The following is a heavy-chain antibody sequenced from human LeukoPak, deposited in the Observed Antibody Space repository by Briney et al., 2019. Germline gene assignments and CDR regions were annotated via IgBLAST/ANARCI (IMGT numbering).Heavy chain of an antibody. CDR3: ANFPVGGSYYGWFDP. CDR2: ISGSGGST. CDR1: GFTFSSYA. D-gene: IGHD1-26*01. V-gene: IGHV3-23*01. Sequence: PGGSLRLSCAASGFTFSSYAMSWVRQAPGKGLEWVSAISGSGGSTYYADSVKGRFAISRDNSKNTLYLQMNSLRAEDTAVYYCANFPVGGSYYGWFDPWGQGTLVTVSS. J-gene: IGHJ5*02.